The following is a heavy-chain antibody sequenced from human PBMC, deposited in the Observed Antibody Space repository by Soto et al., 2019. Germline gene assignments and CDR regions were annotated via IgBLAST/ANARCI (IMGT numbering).Heavy chain of an antibody. J-gene: IGHJ2*01. Sequence: QITLKESGPTLVKPTQTLTLTCTFSGFSLSTSGVGVGWIRQPPGKALEWLALIYWDDDKRYSPSLKSRLTITKDTSKNQVVLTMTNRDTVDTATYYCANARRYYGSGSYSYFDLWGRGTLVTFSS. CDR3: ANARRYYGSGSYSYFDL. V-gene: IGHV2-5*02. CDR2: IYWDDDK. D-gene: IGHD3-10*01. CDR1: GFSLSTSGVG.